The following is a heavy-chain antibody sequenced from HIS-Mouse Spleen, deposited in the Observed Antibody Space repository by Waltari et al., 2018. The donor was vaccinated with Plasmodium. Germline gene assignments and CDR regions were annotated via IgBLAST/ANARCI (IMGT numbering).Heavy chain of an antibody. CDR3: TTEYYYGSGSYSFDY. Sequence: EVQLVESGGGLVRPGGSLRLSCAASGFTFSNAWIRWCRQAPGKGLEWVGRIKSKTDGGTTDYAAPVKGRFTISRDDSKNTLYLQMNSLKTEDTAVYYCTTEYYYGSGSYSFDYWGQGTLVTVSS. V-gene: IGHV3-15*01. J-gene: IGHJ4*02. CDR2: IKSKTDGGTT. D-gene: IGHD3-10*01. CDR1: GFTFSNAW.